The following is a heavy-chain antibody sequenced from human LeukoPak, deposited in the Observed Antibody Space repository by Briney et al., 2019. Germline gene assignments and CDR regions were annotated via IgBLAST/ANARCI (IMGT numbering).Heavy chain of an antibody. V-gene: IGHV4-34*01. CDR3: ARGGVGPRASH. Sequence: SETLTLTCAVYGGTFSGFYWTWIRQPPGKGLEWIGEINASGSTFYNPYLKRRVTISTGTAKNQCSLRVSSVTDADTAVYYCARGGVGPRASHWRQGTLVTVSS. D-gene: IGHD2-8*01. CDR1: GGTFSGFY. J-gene: IGHJ4*02. CDR2: INASGST.